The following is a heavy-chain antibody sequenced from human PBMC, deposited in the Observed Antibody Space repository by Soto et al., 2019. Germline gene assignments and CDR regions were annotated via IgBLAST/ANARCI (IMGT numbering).Heavy chain of an antibody. CDR2: ISGFSGHT. Sequence: QVHLVQSGAEVRKPGASVKVSCKASGYTFTTFHITWVRQAPGQGLEWMGWISGFSGHTDSAQKLQGRVTMTTDTSTRKAHMELRNVRSADTAVYYCARAVDTAMVPYYFDYWGQGTLVTASS. D-gene: IGHD5-18*01. V-gene: IGHV1-18*01. CDR3: ARAVDTAMVPYYFDY. J-gene: IGHJ4*02. CDR1: GYTFTTFH.